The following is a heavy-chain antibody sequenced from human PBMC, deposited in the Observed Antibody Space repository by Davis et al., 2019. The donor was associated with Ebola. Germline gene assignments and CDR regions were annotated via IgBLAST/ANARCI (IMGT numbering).Heavy chain of an antibody. CDR3: ARSGIAAAGGS. CDR1: GYTFTGYY. V-gene: IGHV1-2*04. J-gene: IGHJ5*02. Sequence: ASVKVSCKASGYTFTGYYIHWVRQAPGQGLEWMGWINPNSGGSNYAQKFQGWVTMTRDTSISTAYMELSRLRSEETAVYYCARSGIAAAGGSWGQGTLVTVSS. D-gene: IGHD6-13*01. CDR2: INPNSGGS.